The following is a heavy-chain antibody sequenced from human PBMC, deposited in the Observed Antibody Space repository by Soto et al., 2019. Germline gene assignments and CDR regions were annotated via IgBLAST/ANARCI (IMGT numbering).Heavy chain of an antibody. CDR3: ARLGKVHIYCSGGSCYYYFDY. Sequence: QVQLVQSGAAVKKPGASVKVSCKAPGYTFTGYYMHWVRQAPGQGLEWMGWINPNSGGTNYAQKFQGWVTMTRDTSISTAYMELSRLRSDDTAVYYCARLGKVHIYCSGGSCYYYFDYWGQGTLVTVSS. V-gene: IGHV1-2*04. CDR1: GYTFTGYY. D-gene: IGHD2-15*01. J-gene: IGHJ4*02. CDR2: INPNSGGT.